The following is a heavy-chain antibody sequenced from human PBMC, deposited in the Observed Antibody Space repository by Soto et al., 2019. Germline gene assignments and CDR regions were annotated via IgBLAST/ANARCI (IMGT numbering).Heavy chain of an antibody. CDR1: GGTFSSYA. CDR3: ARDLRYFDWLPRLGYYYYGMDV. Sequence: SVKVSCKASGGTFSSYAISWVRQAPGQGLEWMGGIIPIFGTANYAQKFQGRVTITADESTSTAYMELSSLRSEDTAVYYCARDLRYFDWLPRLGYYYYGMDVWGQGTTVTVSS. J-gene: IGHJ6*02. D-gene: IGHD3-9*01. V-gene: IGHV1-69*13. CDR2: IIPIFGTA.